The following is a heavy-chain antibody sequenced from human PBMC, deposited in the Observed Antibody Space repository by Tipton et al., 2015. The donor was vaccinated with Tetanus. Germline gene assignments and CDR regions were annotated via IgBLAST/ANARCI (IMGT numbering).Heavy chain of an antibody. CDR2: IYQNGDA. CDR3: ARIGWLQQNKPAFDI. CDR1: GGSISSFY. J-gene: IGHJ3*02. V-gene: IGHV4-59*01. D-gene: IGHD6-19*01. Sequence: TLSLTCTVSGGSISSFYWYWIRHPPGKGLEWIAYIYQNGDANYNPSLQSRVTISVDTSKNQFSLQLAFVTAADTAIYYCARIGWLQQNKPAFDIWGQGTVVTVSS.